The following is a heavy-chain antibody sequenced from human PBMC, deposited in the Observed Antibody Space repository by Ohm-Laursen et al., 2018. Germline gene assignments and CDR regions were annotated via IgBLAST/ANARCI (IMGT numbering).Heavy chain of an antibody. V-gene: IGHV3-21*01. CDR2: ISSSSSYI. CDR3: ARAKTGGGMDV. CDR1: GFTFSSYS. D-gene: IGHD3-16*01. Sequence: SLRLSCAASGFTFSSYSMNWVRQAPGKGLEWVSSISSSSSYIYYADSVKGRFTISRDNAKNSLYLQMNSLRAEDTAVYYCARAKTGGGMDVWGQGTTVTVSS. J-gene: IGHJ6*02.